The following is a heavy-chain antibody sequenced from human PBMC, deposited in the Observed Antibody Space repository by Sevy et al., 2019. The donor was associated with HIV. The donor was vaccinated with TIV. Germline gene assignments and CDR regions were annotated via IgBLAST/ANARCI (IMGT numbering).Heavy chain of an antibody. Sequence: GGSLRLSXAASGFTXPXNAVGWVRQAPGKGLEWVSLISGSXSSTYYADSVKGRFTISRDNSKNTLYLQMHSLRAEDTAVXYCAXXXXAXXXXXXXWGXXTLVTVSS. CDR3: AXXXXAXXXXXXX. V-gene: IGHV3-23*01. CDR2: ISGSXSST. J-gene: IGHJ4*02. CDR1: GFTXPXNA.